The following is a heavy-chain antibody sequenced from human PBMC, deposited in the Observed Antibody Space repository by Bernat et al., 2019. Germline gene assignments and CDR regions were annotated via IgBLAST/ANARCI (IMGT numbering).Heavy chain of an antibody. V-gene: IGHV3-30-3*01. J-gene: IGHJ4*02. CDR3: AGGGGYSRFWYGPGLDC. Sequence: QVQLVESGGGVVQPGTSLRLSCAVSGFILSSYTIHWVRQAPGKGLEWLAVISYDGINTDYADSVKGRFSVSRDNSKNTLYLQMDSLRTEDTAVYYCAGGGGYSRFWYGPGLDCWGQGTLVTVSS. CDR2: ISYDGINT. CDR1: GFILSSYT. D-gene: IGHD6-13*01.